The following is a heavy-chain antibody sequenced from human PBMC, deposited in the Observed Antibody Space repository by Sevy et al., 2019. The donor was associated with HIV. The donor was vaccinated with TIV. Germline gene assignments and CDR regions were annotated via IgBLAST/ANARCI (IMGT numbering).Heavy chain of an antibody. Sequence: GGSLRLSCAASGFTFDDYAMYWVRQAPGKGLEWVSGISWNSGSIGYADSVKGRFTISRDNAKNSLYLQMNSLRAEDTALYYCANGGRGWGGFDYWGQGTLVTVSS. J-gene: IGHJ4*02. D-gene: IGHD6-19*01. CDR2: ISWNSGSI. V-gene: IGHV3-9*01. CDR3: ANGGRGWGGFDY. CDR1: GFTFDDYA.